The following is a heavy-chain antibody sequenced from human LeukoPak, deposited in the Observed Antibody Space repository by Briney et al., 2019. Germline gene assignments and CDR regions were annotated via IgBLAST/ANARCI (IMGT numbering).Heavy chain of an antibody. V-gene: IGHV3-23*01. J-gene: IGHJ4*02. CDR1: GFTFSSYA. D-gene: IGHD2-15*01. Sequence: GGSLRLSCAASGFTFSSYAMSWVRQAPGKGLEWVSAISGSGGSTYYADSVKGRFTISRDNSKNTLYLQMNSLRAEDTAVYYCARTVVVAAATNGLGDYWGQGTLVTVSS. CDR3: ARTVVVAAATNGLGDY. CDR2: ISGSGGST.